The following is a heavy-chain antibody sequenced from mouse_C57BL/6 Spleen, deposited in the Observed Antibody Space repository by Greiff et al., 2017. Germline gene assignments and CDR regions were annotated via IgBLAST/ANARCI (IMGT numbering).Heavy chain of an antibody. V-gene: IGHV1-69*01. Sequence: QVQLQQPGAELVMPGASVKLSCKASGYTFTSYWMHWVKQRPGQGLEWIGEIDPSDSYTNYNQKFKGKSTLTVDKSSSTAYMQLSSLTSEDSAVYYCARRYSDYFDYWGKGTTLTVSS. CDR3: ARRYSDYFDY. CDR2: IDPSDSYT. D-gene: IGHD2-12*01. J-gene: IGHJ2*01. CDR1: GYTFTSYW.